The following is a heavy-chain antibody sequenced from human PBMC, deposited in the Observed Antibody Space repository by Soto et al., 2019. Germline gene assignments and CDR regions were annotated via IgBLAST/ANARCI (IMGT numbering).Heavy chain of an antibody. D-gene: IGHD3-16*01. J-gene: IGHJ6*02. CDR3: ARANQEVMDYYYGMDV. Sequence: NPGGSLRLSCAASGFTFSSYSMNWVRQAPGKGLEWVSSISSSSSYIYYADSVKGRFTISRDNAKNSLYLQMNSLRAEDTAVYYCARANQEVMDYYYGMDVWGQGTTVTV. CDR2: ISSSSSYI. V-gene: IGHV3-21*01. CDR1: GFTFSSYS.